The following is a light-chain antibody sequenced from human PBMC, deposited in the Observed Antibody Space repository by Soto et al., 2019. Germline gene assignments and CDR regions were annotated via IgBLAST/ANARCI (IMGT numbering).Light chain of an antibody. CDR3: QSFDSSLCGSV. V-gene: IGLV1-40*01. J-gene: IGLJ3*02. CDR2: GNN. CDR1: SSNIGAGYD. Sequence: QSVLTQPPSVSGAPGQRVTISCTGSSSNIGAGYDVHWYQQLPGTAPKLLIYGNNNRPSGVPDRFSGSKSGTSASLAIAGLQAEDEADYYCQSFDSSLCGSVFGGATKLTVL.